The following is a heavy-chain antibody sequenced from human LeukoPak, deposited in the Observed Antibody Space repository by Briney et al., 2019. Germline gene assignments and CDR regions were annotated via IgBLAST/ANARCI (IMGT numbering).Heavy chain of an antibody. J-gene: IGHJ4*02. V-gene: IGHV3-48*03. D-gene: IGHD6-19*01. Sequence: GGSLRLSCAASGFTFSSYEMNWVRQAPGKGLEGVSYISSSGSTIYYADSVKGRFTISRDNAKNSLYLQMNSLRAEDTAVYYCARDSGQWLVQFDYWGQGTLVTVSS. CDR3: ARDSGQWLVQFDY. CDR2: ISSSGSTI. CDR1: GFTFSSYE.